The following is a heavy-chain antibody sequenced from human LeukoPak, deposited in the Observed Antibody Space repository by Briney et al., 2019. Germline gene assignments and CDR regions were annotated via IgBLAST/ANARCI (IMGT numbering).Heavy chain of an antibody. CDR1: GFTFRSYG. V-gene: IGHV3-23*01. CDR3: PRVVGWHWFEP. J-gene: IGHJ5*02. Sequence: CGSLTHSCAASGFTFRSYGMSWLRQAPGKGVEGVSAISGSCGSTYYADSVKGRSTIPRDNPSNTVTLHTNDKPDNDRPGYYCPRVVGWHWFEPWGQGTLVTVSS. CDR2: ISGSCGST. D-gene: IGHD2-15*01.